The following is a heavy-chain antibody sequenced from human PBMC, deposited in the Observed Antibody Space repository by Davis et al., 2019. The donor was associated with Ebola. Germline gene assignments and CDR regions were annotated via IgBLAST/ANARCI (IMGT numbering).Heavy chain of an antibody. CDR2: IYHSGST. Sequence: SETLSLTCAVSGGSISSGGYTWSCIRQPPGKGLEWTGYIYHSGSTYYNPSLKSRVTISVDRSKNQFSLKLSSVTAADTAVYYCARGMTTLTTRWFDPWGQGTLVTVSS. CDR1: GGSISSGGYT. J-gene: IGHJ5*02. V-gene: IGHV4-30-2*01. CDR3: ARGMTTLTTRWFDP. D-gene: IGHD4-11*01.